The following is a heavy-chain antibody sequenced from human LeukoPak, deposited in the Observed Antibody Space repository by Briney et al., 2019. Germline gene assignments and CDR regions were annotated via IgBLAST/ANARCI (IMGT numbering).Heavy chain of an antibody. CDR2: IIPILGIA. J-gene: IGHJ4*02. V-gene: IGHV1-69*04. D-gene: IGHD4-23*01. Sequence: ASVKVSCKASGGTFSSYAISWVRQAPGQGLEWMGRIIPILGIADYAQKFQGRVMITADKSTSTAYMELSSLRSEDTAVYYCARDGDGGNSDYWGQGTLVTVSS. CDR3: ARDGDGGNSDY. CDR1: GGTFSSYA.